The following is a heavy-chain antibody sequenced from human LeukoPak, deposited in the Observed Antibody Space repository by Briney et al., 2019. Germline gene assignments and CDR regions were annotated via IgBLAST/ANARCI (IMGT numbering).Heavy chain of an antibody. V-gene: IGHV4-39*07. D-gene: IGHD3-16*02. CDR3: AREVHDYVWGSYRPVDY. CDR1: GGSISSSSYY. J-gene: IGHJ4*02. CDR2: INHSGST. Sequence: SETLSLTCTVSGGSISSSSYYWGWIRQPPGKGLEWIGEINHSGSTNYNPSLKSRVTISVDTSKNQFSLKLSSVTAADTAVYYCAREVHDYVWGSYRPVDYWGQGTLVTVSS.